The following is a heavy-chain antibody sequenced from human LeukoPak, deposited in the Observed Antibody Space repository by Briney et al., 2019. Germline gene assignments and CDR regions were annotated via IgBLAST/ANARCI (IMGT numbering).Heavy chain of an antibody. D-gene: IGHD6-19*01. CDR3: ARADRPYSSGPRFDY. Sequence: SETLSLTCAVSGGSISSGAYSWSWIRQPPRKGLEWIGYVYYSGSTNYNPSLKSRVTISVDTSKNQFSLKLSSVTAADTAVYYCARADRPYSSGPRFDYWGQGTLVTVSS. J-gene: IGHJ4*02. V-gene: IGHV4-61*08. CDR2: VYYSGST. CDR1: GGSISSGAYS.